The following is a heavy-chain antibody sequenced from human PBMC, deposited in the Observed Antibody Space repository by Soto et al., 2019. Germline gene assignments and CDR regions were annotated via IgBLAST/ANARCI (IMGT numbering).Heavy chain of an antibody. Sequence: QITLKESGPTLVKPTQTLTLTCTFSGFSLSTSGVGVGWIRQPPGKALEWLALIYWDDDKRYSPSLKSRLTITKDTSKNHVVLTMTNIDPVDTATYYCAHRPFSGWYANYFDYWGQGTLVTVSS. CDR3: AHRPFSGWYANYFDY. V-gene: IGHV2-5*02. CDR2: IYWDDDK. CDR1: GFSLSTSGVG. J-gene: IGHJ4*02. D-gene: IGHD6-19*01.